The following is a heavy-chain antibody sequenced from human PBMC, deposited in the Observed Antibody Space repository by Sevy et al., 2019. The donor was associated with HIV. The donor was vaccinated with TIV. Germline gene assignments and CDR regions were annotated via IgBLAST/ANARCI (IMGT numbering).Heavy chain of an antibody. D-gene: IGHD3-16*02. Sequence: SETVSLTCSVSGGSISSGDYYWNWIRQPAGQGLQWIGRIYTTGITNYNPSLKSRVTISLDGSKNQLSLKLTSVTAADTAVYYCARDRWETYRDLSSYGSNWFDPWGQGTLVTVSS. CDR1: GGSISSGDYY. V-gene: IGHV4-61*02. CDR2: IYTTGIT. CDR3: ARDRWETYRDLSSYGSNWFDP. J-gene: IGHJ5*02.